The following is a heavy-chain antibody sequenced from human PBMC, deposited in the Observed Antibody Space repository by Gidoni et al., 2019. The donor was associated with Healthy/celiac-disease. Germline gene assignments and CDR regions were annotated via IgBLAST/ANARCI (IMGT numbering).Heavy chain of an antibody. J-gene: IGHJ4*02. CDR2: INHSGST. D-gene: IGHD6-19*01. Sequence: QVQLQQWGAGLLKPSETLSLTCAVYGGSFSGYYWSWIRQPPGKGLEWIGEINHSGSTNYNPSLKSRVTISVDTSKNQFSLKLSSVTAADTAVYYCAIRSQWLFPGDYWGQGTLVTVSS. CDR1: GGSFSGYY. CDR3: AIRSQWLFPGDY. V-gene: IGHV4-34*01.